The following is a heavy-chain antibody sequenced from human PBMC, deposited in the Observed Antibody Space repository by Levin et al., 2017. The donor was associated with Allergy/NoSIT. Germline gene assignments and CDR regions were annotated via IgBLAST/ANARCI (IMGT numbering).Heavy chain of an antibody. CDR3: AKDALSSGWSRGTFDV. V-gene: IGHV3-23*01. D-gene: IGHD6-19*01. CDR2: ITNSGGNT. Sequence: SCAASGFTFSSYAMSWVRQAPGKGLEWVSAITNSGGNTYYADSVKGRFTISRDNSKNTLYLQMNSLRAEDTAVYYCAKDALSSGWSRGTFDVWGQGTMVTVSS. CDR1: GFTFSSYA. J-gene: IGHJ3*01.